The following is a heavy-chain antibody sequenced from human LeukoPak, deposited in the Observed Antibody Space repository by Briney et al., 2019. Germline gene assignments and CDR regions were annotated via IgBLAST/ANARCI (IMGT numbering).Heavy chain of an antibody. V-gene: IGHV3-30-3*01. CDR2: ISYDGSNK. D-gene: IGHD4-23*01. CDR1: GFTFSSYA. CDR3: AKDDRTNYGGIGGY. J-gene: IGHJ4*02. Sequence: PGGSLRLSCAASGFTFSSYAMHWVRQAPGKGLEWVAVISYDGSNKYYADSVKGRFTISRDNSKNTLYLQMNSLRAEDTAVYYCAKDDRTNYGGIGGYWGQGTLVTVSS.